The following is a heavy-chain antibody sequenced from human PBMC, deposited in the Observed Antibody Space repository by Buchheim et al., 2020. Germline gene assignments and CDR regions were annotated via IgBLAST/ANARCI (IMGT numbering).Heavy chain of an antibody. CDR1: GFTFSSYA. J-gene: IGHJ5*02. Sequence: QVQLVESGGGVVQPGRSLRLSCAASGFTFSSYAMHWVRQAPGKGLEWVAVISYDGSNKYYADSVKGRFTISRDNSKNTLYLQMNSLRAEDTAVYYCARGGDTVTTDGNWFDPWGQGTL. D-gene: IGHD4-17*01. CDR3: ARGGDTVTTDGNWFDP. CDR2: ISYDGSNK. V-gene: IGHV3-30*04.